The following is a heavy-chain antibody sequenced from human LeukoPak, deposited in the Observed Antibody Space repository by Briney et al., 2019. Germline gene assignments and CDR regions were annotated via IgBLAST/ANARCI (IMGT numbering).Heavy chain of an antibody. CDR1: GFPFSSHS. CDR3: AKDRDWFDP. CDR2: ISGSGGST. Sequence: GGSLRLSFATPGFPFSSHSLSWVRQGPREGLEWVSAISGSGGSTYYADSVKGRFTISRDNSKNTLYLQMNSLRAEDTAVYYCAKDRDWFDPWGQGTLVTVSS. J-gene: IGHJ5*02. V-gene: IGHV3-23*01. D-gene: IGHD3-10*01.